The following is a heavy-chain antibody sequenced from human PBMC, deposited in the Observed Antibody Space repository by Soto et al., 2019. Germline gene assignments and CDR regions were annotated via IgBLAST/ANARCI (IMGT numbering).Heavy chain of an antibody. CDR2: ISGSGGST. CDR1: GFTFTSYT. D-gene: IGHD6-13*01. V-gene: IGHV3-23*01. J-gene: IGHJ4*02. CDR3: AKENGFSSSWFEFDY. Sequence: GGSLKISCAPSGFTFTSYTMSWVRQAPGKGLEWVAAISGSGGSTYSADSVKGRFTISRDNSKNTLYLQMNSLRAEDTAVYYCAKENGFSSSWFEFDYWGQGT.